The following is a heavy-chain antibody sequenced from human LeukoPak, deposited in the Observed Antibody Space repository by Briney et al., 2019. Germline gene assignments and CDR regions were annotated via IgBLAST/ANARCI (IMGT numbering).Heavy chain of an antibody. CDR3: ARATQGDTAIDY. V-gene: IGHV1-8*01. Sequence: ASVKVSCKASGYTFTSYDINWVRQATGQGLEWMGWMNPNSGNTGYAQKFQGRVTMTRNTSISTAYMELSSLRSEDTAVYYCARATQGDTAIDYWGQGTLVTASS. J-gene: IGHJ4*02. CDR2: MNPNSGNT. CDR1: GYTFTSYD. D-gene: IGHD5-18*01.